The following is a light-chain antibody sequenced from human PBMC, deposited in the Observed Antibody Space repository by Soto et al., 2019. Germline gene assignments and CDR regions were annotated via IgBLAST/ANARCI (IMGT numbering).Light chain of an antibody. CDR2: AAS. CDR1: QSISSY. J-gene: IGKJ5*01. CDR3: QLSYSTPSIT. Sequence: DIQMTQSPSSLSASVGDRVTITCRASQSISSYLNWYQQKPGKAPKLLIYAASSLQSGVPSRFSGSGSGTAFSLLISSLQPDDVATYYCQLSYSTPSITFGQGTRLEIK. V-gene: IGKV1-39*01.